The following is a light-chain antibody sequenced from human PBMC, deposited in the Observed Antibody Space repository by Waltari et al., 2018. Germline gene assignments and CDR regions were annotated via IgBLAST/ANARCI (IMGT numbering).Light chain of an antibody. V-gene: IGLV1-40*01. CDR2: GRN. Sequence: QSVLTQPPSVSGAPGQRVTISCTGSSSNIGAGYDVHCHQQIPGPAPKLLNYGRNKRHSGVPDRFSASKFDTAASLAITGLQTEDEADYYCQSYDATLGGSLFGGGTK. CDR3: QSYDATLGGSL. J-gene: IGLJ2*01. CDR1: SSNIGAGYD.